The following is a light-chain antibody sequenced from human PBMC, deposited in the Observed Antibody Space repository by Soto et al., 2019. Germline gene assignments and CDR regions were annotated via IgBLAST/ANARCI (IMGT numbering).Light chain of an antibody. Sequence: EIVLTQSPGTLSLSPGERATLSCRASQSVSSSYLAWYQQKPGQAPRLLIYGASSRATGIPDRFSGSGSGTDFTLTISRLETEDFAVYYCQRQKTFGQGNKVEIK. J-gene: IGKJ1*01. CDR3: QRQKT. CDR1: QSVSSSY. V-gene: IGKV3-20*01. CDR2: GAS.